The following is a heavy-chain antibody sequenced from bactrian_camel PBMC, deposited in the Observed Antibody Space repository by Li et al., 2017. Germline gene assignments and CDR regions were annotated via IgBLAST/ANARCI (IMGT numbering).Heavy chain of an antibody. D-gene: IGHD4*01. CDR3: AADHTDYDVDFGY. J-gene: IGHJ6*01. V-gene: IGHV3S53*01. CDR2: IDVNGIT. CDR1: GYTYSSYC. Sequence: QVQLVESGGGSVQAGGSLRLSCAASGYTYSSYCMGWFRQAPGKEREGVAAIDVNGITMYADSVKGRFTISRDNAKNTVYLQMNSPKSEDTALYYCAADHTDYDVDFGYWGQGTQVTVS.